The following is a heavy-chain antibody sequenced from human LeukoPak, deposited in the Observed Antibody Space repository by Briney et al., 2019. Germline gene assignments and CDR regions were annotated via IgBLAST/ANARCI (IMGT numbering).Heavy chain of an antibody. CDR1: GGSFSGYY. Sequence: PSETLSLTCAVYGGSFSGYYWSWIRQPPGKGLEWIGYIYYSGSTYYNPSLKSRVTISVDTSKNQFSLKLSSVTAADTAVYYCARDRGWELLWFDPWGQGTLVTVSS. D-gene: IGHD1-26*01. J-gene: IGHJ5*02. V-gene: IGHV4-34*09. CDR3: ARDRGWELLWFDP. CDR2: IYYSGST.